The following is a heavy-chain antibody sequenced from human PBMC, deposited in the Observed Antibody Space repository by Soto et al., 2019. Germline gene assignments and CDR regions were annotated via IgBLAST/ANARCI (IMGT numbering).Heavy chain of an antibody. J-gene: IGHJ4*02. D-gene: IGHD2-15*01. CDR2: IIPTLGST. CDR1: GGTFSTYG. V-gene: IGHV1-69*12. Sequence: QVQLVQSGPEVKKPASSVKVACKASGGTFSTYGINWVRQAPGQGLEWMGGIIPTLGSTYYAQKYQGRVTITADESTSTAYMELSSLRSEDTAVYYCARIGIQYCSGGSCYLDTWGQGSLVTVSS. CDR3: ARIGIQYCSGGSCYLDT.